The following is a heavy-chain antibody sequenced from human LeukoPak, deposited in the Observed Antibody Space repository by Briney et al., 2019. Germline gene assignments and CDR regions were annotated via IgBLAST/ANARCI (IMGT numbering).Heavy chain of an antibody. Sequence: GGSLRLSCAASGFTFSSYGMYWVRQAPGKGLEWVAVISYDGSNKYYADSVEGRFTISRDNSKNTLYLQMNSLRAEDTAVYYCAKGLERFTVVTVPYFDYWGQGTLVTVSS. CDR2: ISYDGSNK. D-gene: IGHD2-21*02. CDR1: GFTFSSYG. V-gene: IGHV3-30*18. CDR3: AKGLERFTVVTVPYFDY. J-gene: IGHJ4*02.